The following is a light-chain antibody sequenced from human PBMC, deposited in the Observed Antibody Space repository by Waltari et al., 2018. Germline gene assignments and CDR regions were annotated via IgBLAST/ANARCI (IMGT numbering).Light chain of an antibody. V-gene: IGKV3-11*01. CDR3: QQRSNWPYT. J-gene: IGKJ2*01. CDR2: SAS. Sequence: EIVLTQSPATLSLSPGERATLSCRASQSVSSYLAWYQQKPGQAPRPLIYSASNRATGIPARFSGSGSGTDFTLTISSLEPEDFAVYYCQQRSNWPYTFGQGTKLEIK. CDR1: QSVSSY.